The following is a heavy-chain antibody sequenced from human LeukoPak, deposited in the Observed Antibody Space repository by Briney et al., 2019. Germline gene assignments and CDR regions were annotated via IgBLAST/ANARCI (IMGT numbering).Heavy chain of an antibody. J-gene: IGHJ5*02. Sequence: PSETLSLTCTVYGGSISSSSYYWGWIRQPPGKGLEWIGSIYYSGSTYYNPSLKSRVTISVDTSKNQFSLKLSSVTAADAAVYYCARGGGMAAIANWFDPWGQGTLVTVSS. CDR1: GGSISSSSYY. CDR3: ARGGGMAAIANWFDP. V-gene: IGHV4-39*07. D-gene: IGHD2-2*02. CDR2: IYYSGST.